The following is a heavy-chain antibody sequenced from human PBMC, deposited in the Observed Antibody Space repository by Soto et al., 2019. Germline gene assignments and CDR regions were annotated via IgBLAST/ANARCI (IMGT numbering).Heavy chain of an antibody. J-gene: IGHJ4*02. Sequence: GGSLRLSCAASGFTFSSYAMSWVRQAPGKGLEWVSAISGSGGSTYYADSVKGRFTISRDNSKNTLYLQMNSLRAEDTAVYYCAKDPGPRGIAAAGYYFDYWGQGTLVTVSS. CDR3: AKDPGPRGIAAAGYYFDY. D-gene: IGHD6-13*01. CDR1: GFTFSSYA. CDR2: ISGSGGST. V-gene: IGHV3-23*01.